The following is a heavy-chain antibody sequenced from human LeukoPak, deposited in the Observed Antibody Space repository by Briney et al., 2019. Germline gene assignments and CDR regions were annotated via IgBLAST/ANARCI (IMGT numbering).Heavy chain of an antibody. Sequence: GRSLRLSCAASGFTLYDHAMHWIRQPPGPGKGLEWVSGIGWNSDRIDYADSVKGRFTISRDNAKNSLYLQMNSLRAEDTALYYCAKLGGDYGDYGGRGADWGPFDLWGRGTLVTVSP. CDR2: IGWNSDRI. V-gene: IGHV3-9*01. CDR3: AKLGGDYGDYGGRGADWGPFDL. D-gene: IGHD4-17*01. CDR1: GFTLYDHA. J-gene: IGHJ2*01.